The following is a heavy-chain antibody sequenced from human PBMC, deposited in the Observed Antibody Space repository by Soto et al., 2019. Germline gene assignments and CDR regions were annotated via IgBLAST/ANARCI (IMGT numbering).Heavy chain of an antibody. V-gene: IGHV3-9*01. D-gene: IGHD6-13*01. J-gene: IGHJ4*02. CDR1: GFTLNSFF. Sequence: GGSLRLSCAASGFTLNSFFMHWVRHAPGKGLMWVSRISWNSFSIGYADSVKGRFTISRDNAKNSLYLQMNSLRGEDTALYYCTKGRHTIAAAGLDYWGQGAPVTVSS. CDR3: TKGRHTIAAAGLDY. CDR2: ISWNSFSI.